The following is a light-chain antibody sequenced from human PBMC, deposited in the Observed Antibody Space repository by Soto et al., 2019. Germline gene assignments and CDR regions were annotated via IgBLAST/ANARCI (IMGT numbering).Light chain of an antibody. CDR1: QSVNNNY. Sequence: EIVLTQSPGTLSLSPGERATLSCRASQSVNNNYLAWYQQKPGQAPRLLIYGASSRATGIPDRFSGSGSGTDFTLTISRLELEDFAVYYCQRYGSSQYTFGQGTKLEIK. CDR3: QRYGSSQYT. V-gene: IGKV3-20*01. CDR2: GAS. J-gene: IGKJ2*01.